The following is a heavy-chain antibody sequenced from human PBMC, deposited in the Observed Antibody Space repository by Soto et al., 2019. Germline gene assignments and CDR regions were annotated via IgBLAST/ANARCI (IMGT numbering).Heavy chain of an antibody. CDR1: GYTFTGYY. CDR2: INPNSGGT. J-gene: IGHJ6*03. Sequence: GASVKVSCKASGYTFTGYYMHWVRQAPRQGLEWMGWINPNSGGTNYAQKFQGWVTMTRDTSISTAYMELSRLRSDDTAVYYCARDFGSGGTGYYYYYYMDVWGKGTTVTVSS. D-gene: IGHD3-10*01. CDR3: ARDFGSGGTGYYYYYYMDV. V-gene: IGHV1-2*04.